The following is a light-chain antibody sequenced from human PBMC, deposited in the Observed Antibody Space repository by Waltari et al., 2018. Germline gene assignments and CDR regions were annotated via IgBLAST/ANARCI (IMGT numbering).Light chain of an antibody. J-gene: IGKJ4*01. CDR3: QQSFTTPT. V-gene: IGKV1-39*01. CDR2: AAS. CDR1: QTIVRS. Sequence: DIQLTQSPSSLSASVGERVTITCRASQTIVRSLNWYQQQPGNAPKLLIYAASNLQSGVPSRFRGSGSGTDFTLTIASLQPEDFATYYCQQSFTTPTFGGGTTVDIK.